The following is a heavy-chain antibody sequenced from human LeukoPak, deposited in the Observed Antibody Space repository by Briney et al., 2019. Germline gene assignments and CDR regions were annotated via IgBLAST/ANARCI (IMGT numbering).Heavy chain of an antibody. Sequence: ASVKVSCKASGYTFTGYYMHWVRQAPGHGLEWMGWINPNSGGTNYAQKFQGRVTMTRDTSISTAYMELSRLRSDDTAVYYCARDRIAARLFDYYGMDVWGQGTTVTVSS. V-gene: IGHV1-2*02. CDR3: ARDRIAARLFDYYGMDV. J-gene: IGHJ6*02. CDR2: INPNSGGT. CDR1: GYTFTGYY. D-gene: IGHD6-6*01.